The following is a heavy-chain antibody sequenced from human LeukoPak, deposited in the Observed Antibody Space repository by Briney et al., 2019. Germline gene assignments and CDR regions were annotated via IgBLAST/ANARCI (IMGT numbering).Heavy chain of an antibody. D-gene: IGHD1-26*01. V-gene: IGHV4-59*01. CDR2: IYYSGST. J-gene: IGHJ4*02. CDR1: GGSISSYY. CDR3: ARLGPSGSYRPYYFDY. Sequence: SETLSLTCTVSGGSISSYYWSWIRQPPGKGLEWIGYIYYSGSTNYTPSLKSQVTISVDTSKNQFSLKLSSVTAADTAVYYCARLGPSGSYRPYYFDYWGQGTLVTVSS.